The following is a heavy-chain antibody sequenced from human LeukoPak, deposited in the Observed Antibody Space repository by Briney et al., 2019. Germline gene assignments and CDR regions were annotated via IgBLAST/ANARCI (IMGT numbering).Heavy chain of an antibody. D-gene: IGHD3-22*01. J-gene: IGHJ4*02. V-gene: IGHV4-59*01. Sequence: SETLSLTCTVSGGSISSYYWSWIRQPPGKGLEWIGYIYYSGSTNYNPSLKSRVTISVDTSKNQFSLKLSSVTAADTAVYYCARGLNYHDSSDHFDYWGQGTLVTVSS. CDR1: GGSISSYY. CDR3: ARGLNYHDSSDHFDY. CDR2: IYYSGST.